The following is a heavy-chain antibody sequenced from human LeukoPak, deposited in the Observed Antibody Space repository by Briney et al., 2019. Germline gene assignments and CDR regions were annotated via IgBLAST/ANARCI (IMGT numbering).Heavy chain of an antibody. CDR1: GGSISSYY. CDR3: VRDTRGVVGANHNWFDP. J-gene: IGHJ5*02. V-gene: IGHV4-4*07. D-gene: IGHD1-26*01. CDR2: IYASGST. Sequence: SETLSLTCTVSGGSISSYYWSWIRQPAGKGLEWIGRIYASGSTNYNPSLKSRVTMSVDTSKSQFSLKLISMTAAAPAVYYCVRDTRGVVGANHNWFDPWGQGTLVTVSS.